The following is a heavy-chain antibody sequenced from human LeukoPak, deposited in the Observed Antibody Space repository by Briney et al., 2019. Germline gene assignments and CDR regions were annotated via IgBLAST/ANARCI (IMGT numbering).Heavy chain of an antibody. J-gene: IGHJ4*02. D-gene: IGHD5-24*01. V-gene: IGHV3-7*03. Sequence: GGSLRLSCAASGFIFSSYWMSWVRQAPGKGLEWVANIKQDGSEKYYVDSVKGRFTISRDNAKNSLYLQMNSLRAEDTAVYYCARMREMATIIYFDYWGQGTLVTVSS. CDR1: GFIFSSYW. CDR3: ARMREMATIIYFDY. CDR2: IKQDGSEK.